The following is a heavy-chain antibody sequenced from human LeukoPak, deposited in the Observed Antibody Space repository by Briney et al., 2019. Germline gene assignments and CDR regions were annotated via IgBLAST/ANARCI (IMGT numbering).Heavy chain of an antibody. D-gene: IGHD2-2*01. J-gene: IGHJ6*03. Sequence: GASVKVSCKASGYTFTSYDINWVRQATGQGLEWMGWMNPNSGNTGYAQKFQGRVTMTRNTSISTAYMELSSLRAEDTALYYCARVGPRYCSSTSCHLLYYYMDVWGKGTTVTVSS. V-gene: IGHV1-8*01. CDR3: ARVGPRYCSSTSCHLLYYYMDV. CDR2: MNPNSGNT. CDR1: GYTFTSYD.